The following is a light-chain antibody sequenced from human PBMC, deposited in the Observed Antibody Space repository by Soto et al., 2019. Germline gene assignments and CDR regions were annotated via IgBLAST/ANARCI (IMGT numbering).Light chain of an antibody. CDR1: SSNIGSNT. Sequence: QAVLTQPPSASGTPGQIVAISCSGSSSNIGSNTVTWYQQLPGTAPQLLIYSTSQRSSGVPGRFSGSKSGASASLSISGLQSEDAADYYCAAWDDRLDVYVFGTGTKLTVL. CDR2: STS. CDR3: AAWDDRLDVYV. V-gene: IGLV1-44*01. J-gene: IGLJ1*01.